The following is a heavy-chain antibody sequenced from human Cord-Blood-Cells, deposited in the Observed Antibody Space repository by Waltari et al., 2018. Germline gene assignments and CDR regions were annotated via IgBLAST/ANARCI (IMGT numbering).Heavy chain of an antibody. CDR2: IYSGGST. V-gene: IGHV3-53*01. CDR1: GFTVSSNY. J-gene: IGHJ4*02. D-gene: IGHD3-9*01. CDR3: ARGPYDILTGYYDY. Sequence: EVQLVESGGGLIQPGGSLRLSCAASGFTVSSNYMSWVRQAPGKGREWVSVIYSGGSTYYADSVKGRFTISRDNSKNTLYLQMNSLRAEDTAVYYCARGPYDILTGYYDYWGQGTLVTVSS.